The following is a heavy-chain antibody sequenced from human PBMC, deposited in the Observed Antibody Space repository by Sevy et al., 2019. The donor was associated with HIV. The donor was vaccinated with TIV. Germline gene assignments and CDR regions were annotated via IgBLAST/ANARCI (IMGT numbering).Heavy chain of an antibody. CDR3: ARGIAAPRGMDV. CDR2: FFYSGGT. D-gene: IGHD6-13*01. Sequence: SETLSLTCTVSGDSISGYYWSWIRQPPGKGLEWIGYFFYSGGTNYNPSLKSRVTISVDTTRNQVSLKVRSVTAADTAVYYCARGIAAPRGMDVWGQGTTVTVSS. CDR1: GDSISGYY. J-gene: IGHJ6*02. V-gene: IGHV4-59*01.